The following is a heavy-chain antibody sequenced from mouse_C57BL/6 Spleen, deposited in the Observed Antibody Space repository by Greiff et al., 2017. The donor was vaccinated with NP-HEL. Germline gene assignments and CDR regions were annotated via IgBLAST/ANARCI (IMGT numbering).Heavy chain of an antibody. D-gene: IGHD2-5*01. CDR2: IYPGSGST. CDR1: GYTFTSYW. Sequence: QVQLQQPGAELVKPGASVKMSCKASGYTFTSYWITWVKQRPGQGLEWIGDIYPGSGSTNYNEKFKSKATLTVDTSSSTAYMQLSSLTSEDSAVYYCARWDSNYAYYYAMDYWGQGTSVTVSS. J-gene: IGHJ4*01. V-gene: IGHV1-55*01. CDR3: ARWDSNYAYYYAMDY.